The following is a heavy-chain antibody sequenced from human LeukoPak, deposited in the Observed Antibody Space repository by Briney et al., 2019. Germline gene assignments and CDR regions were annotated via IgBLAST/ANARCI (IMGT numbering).Heavy chain of an antibody. D-gene: IGHD3-22*01. CDR3: ARVGNSSGYYIDY. Sequence: GGSLRLSCAASGFTFSSYSMNWVRQAPGKGLECVSSISSSSSYIYYADSVKGRFTISRDNAKNSLYLQMHSLRAEDTAVYYCARVGNSSGYYIDYWGQGTLVTVSS. CDR2: ISSSSSYI. V-gene: IGHV3-21*01. CDR1: GFTFSSYS. J-gene: IGHJ4*02.